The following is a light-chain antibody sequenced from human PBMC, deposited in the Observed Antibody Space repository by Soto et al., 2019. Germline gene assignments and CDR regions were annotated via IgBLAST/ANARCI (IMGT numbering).Light chain of an antibody. J-gene: IGLJ1*01. V-gene: IGLV2-14*01. CDR1: SSDVGSYNY. CDR2: EVN. Sequence: QSVLTQPASVSGSPGQSITISCTGTSSDVGSYNYVSWYQHHPGKAPKLMIYEVNNRPSGVSNRFSGSKSGNTASLTISGVQAEDEADYYCSSCTDSSTVVFGTGTKVTVL. CDR3: SSCTDSSTVV.